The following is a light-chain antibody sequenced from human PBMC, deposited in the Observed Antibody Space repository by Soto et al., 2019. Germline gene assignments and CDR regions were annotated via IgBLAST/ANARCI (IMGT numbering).Light chain of an antibody. CDR2: DAS. J-gene: IGKJ1*01. CDR1: QSISSW. CDR3: QQYNSYSRT. Sequence: DIQMTQSPSTMSASVGDRVTITCRASQSISSWLAWYQQNPGKAPKLLIYDASSLESGVPSRFSGSGSGTEFTLTISSLQPDEFATYYCQQYNSYSRTFGQGTKVDIK. V-gene: IGKV1-5*01.